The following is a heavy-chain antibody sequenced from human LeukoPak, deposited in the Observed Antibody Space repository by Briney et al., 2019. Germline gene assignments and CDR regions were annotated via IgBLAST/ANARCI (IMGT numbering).Heavy chain of an antibody. V-gene: IGHV3-21*01. CDR3: ARGSSNSGSYYNWFDP. CDR1: GFTFSTYS. CDR2: ISSSSSYI. Sequence: PGGSLRLSCAASGFTFSTYSMHWVRQAPGKGLEWVSSISSSSSYIYYADSAKGRFTISRDNAKNSLYLQMNSLRAEDTAVYYCARGSSNSGSYYNWFDPWGQGTLVTVSS. J-gene: IGHJ5*02. D-gene: IGHD1-26*01.